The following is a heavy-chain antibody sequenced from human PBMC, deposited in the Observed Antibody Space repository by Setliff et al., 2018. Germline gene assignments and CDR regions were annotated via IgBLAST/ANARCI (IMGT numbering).Heavy chain of an antibody. CDR2: INHSGST. CDR3: ARLPRTVTHFDY. D-gene: IGHD4-17*01. Sequence: SETLSLTCTVYGGSLSNYYWSWIRQPPGKGLEWIVEINHSGSTNYNPSLKGRVTISVDTSKNQLSLKVNSVSVADTAVYFCARLPRTVTHFDYWGQGALVTVSS. J-gene: IGHJ4*02. CDR1: GGSLSNYY. V-gene: IGHV4-34*01.